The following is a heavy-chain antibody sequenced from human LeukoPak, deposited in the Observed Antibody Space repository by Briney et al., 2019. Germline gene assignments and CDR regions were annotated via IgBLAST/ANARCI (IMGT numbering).Heavy chain of an antibody. CDR3: XXXXXXXXXXYYYYCYYMDV. Sequence: KPSETLSLTCTVSVGSISIYYWSWIRQPPGKGLEWIGYIYYSGSTNYNPSLKSRVPISEDTSKNQFSLKLSSVTAADPAVDYWXXXXXXXXXXYYYYCYYMDVWGKGTTVTVSS. CDR2: IYYSGST. CDR1: VGSISIYY. J-gene: IGHJ6*03. V-gene: IGHV4-59*01.